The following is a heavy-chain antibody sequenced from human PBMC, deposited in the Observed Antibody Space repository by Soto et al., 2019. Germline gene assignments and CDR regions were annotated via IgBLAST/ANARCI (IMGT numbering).Heavy chain of an antibody. CDR3: ARDQGRYCSGGSCYAGWGYYYYYGMDV. CDR2: IIPIFGTA. D-gene: IGHD2-15*01. Sequence: ASVKVSCKASGVTFSSYAISWVRQAPGQGLEWMGGIIPIFGTANYAQKFQGRVTITADESTSTAYMELSSLRSEDTAVYYCARDQGRYCSGGSCYAGWGYYYYYGMDVWGQGTTVTVSS. V-gene: IGHV1-69*13. CDR1: GVTFSSYA. J-gene: IGHJ6*02.